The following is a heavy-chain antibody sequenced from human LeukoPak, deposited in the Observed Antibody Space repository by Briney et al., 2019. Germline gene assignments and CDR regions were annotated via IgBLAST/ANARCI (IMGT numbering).Heavy chain of an antibody. CDR3: ARSGGLWLLTYYFDY. Sequence: ASVKVSCKASGGTFSSYAISWVRQAPGQGLEWMGGIIPIFGTANYAQKFQDRVTIIADESTSTAYMELSSLRSEDTAVYFCARSGGLWLLTYYFDYWGQGTLVTVSS. CDR2: IIPIFGTA. J-gene: IGHJ4*02. D-gene: IGHD3-22*01. V-gene: IGHV1-69*13. CDR1: GGTFSSYA.